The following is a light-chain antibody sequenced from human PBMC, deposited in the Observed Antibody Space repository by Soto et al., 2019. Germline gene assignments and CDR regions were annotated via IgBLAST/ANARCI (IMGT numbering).Light chain of an antibody. J-gene: IGLJ2*01. CDR2: SNS. Sequence: QSVLTQSPSVSGAPGQRVTISCTESSSNIGAGYDVHWYQQLPGTAPKLLIYSNSNRPSGVPDRFSGSKSGASASLAVTGLQAEDEADYYCQSYDSSLSVVFGGGTKLTVL. CDR3: QSYDSSLSVV. V-gene: IGLV1-40*01. CDR1: SSNIGAGYD.